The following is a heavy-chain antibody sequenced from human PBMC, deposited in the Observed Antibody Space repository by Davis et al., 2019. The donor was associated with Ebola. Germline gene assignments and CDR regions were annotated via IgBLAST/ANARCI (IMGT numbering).Heavy chain of an antibody. J-gene: IGHJ6*02. V-gene: IGHV5-51*01. D-gene: IGHD6-13*01. CDR2: IYPGDSDI. Sequence: GESLKISCKGSGYSFTSYWIGWVRQMPGKGLEWMGIIYPGDSDIRYSPSFQGQVTISADKSISTAYLQWSSLKASDTAMYYCARHPAFIAAAGTYYYYGMDVWGQGTTVTVSS. CDR1: GYSFTSYW. CDR3: ARHPAFIAAAGTYYYYGMDV.